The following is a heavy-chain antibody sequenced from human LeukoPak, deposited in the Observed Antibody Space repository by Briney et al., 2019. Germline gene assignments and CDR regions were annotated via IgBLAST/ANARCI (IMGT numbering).Heavy chain of an antibody. J-gene: IGHJ5*02. CDR3: AKVGVAAAEGSAWFDP. Sequence: GGSLRLSCAASGFTFSSYAMSWVRQAPGKGLEWVSAISGSGGSTYYADSVKGRFTISRDNSKNTLYLQMNSLRAEDTAVYYCAKVGVAAAEGSAWFDPWGQGTLVTVSS. V-gene: IGHV3-23*01. D-gene: IGHD6-13*01. CDR1: GFTFSSYA. CDR2: ISGSGGST.